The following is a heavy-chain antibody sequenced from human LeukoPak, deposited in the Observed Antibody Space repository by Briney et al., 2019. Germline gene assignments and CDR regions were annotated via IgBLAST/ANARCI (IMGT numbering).Heavy chain of an antibody. Sequence: LSLTCAVYGGSFSGYYWSWIRQPPGKGLEWVSYISSSSSTIYYADSVKGRFTISRDNAKNSLYLQLNSLRAEDTAVYYCARRWFGDVWGKGTTVTVSS. CDR1: GGSFSGYY. V-gene: IGHV3-11*04. D-gene: IGHD3-10*01. CDR2: ISSSSSTI. J-gene: IGHJ6*04. CDR3: ARRWFGDV.